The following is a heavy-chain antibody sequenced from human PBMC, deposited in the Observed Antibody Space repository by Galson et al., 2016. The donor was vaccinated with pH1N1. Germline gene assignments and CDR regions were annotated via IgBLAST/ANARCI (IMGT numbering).Heavy chain of an antibody. J-gene: IGHJ4*02. V-gene: IGHV3-9*01. Sequence: SLRLSCAASGFTFSRYSMNWVRQAPGKGLEWVSGISWNSGSIGYADSVKGRFTISRDNAKNSLYLQMNSLRAEDTALYYCAKVEGFWSGYYTDWGQGTLVTVS. D-gene: IGHD3-3*01. CDR1: GFTFSRYS. CDR3: AKVEGFWSGYYTD. CDR2: ISWNSGSI.